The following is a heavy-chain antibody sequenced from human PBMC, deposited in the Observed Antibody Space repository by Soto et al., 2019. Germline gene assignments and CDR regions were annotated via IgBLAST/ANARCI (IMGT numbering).Heavy chain of an antibody. Sequence: QVQLVQSGAEVKKPGASVKVSCKASGYTFTSYGISWVRQAPGQGLEWMGWISAYNGNTNYAQKLQGRVTMTTDTSTSTAYMELRSLRSDDTAVYYSARRGSNYYGDYQDAYYYYGMDVWGQGTTVTVSS. CDR1: GYTFTSYG. CDR2: ISAYNGNT. J-gene: IGHJ6*02. D-gene: IGHD4-17*01. CDR3: ARRGSNYYGDYQDAYYYYGMDV. V-gene: IGHV1-18*04.